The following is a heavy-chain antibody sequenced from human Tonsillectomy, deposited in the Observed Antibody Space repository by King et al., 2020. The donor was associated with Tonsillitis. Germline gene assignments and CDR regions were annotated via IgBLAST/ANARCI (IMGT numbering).Heavy chain of an antibody. D-gene: IGHD3-3*01. CDR3: ARNSYDFVSYYYYYRDV. CDR2: VYWSWGST. J-gene: IGHJ6*03. V-gene: IGHV3-20*04. CDR1: GFTFDDSG. Sequence: VQLVESGGGVVRPGGSLRLSCAASGFTFDDSGKSWFRHSPGKGLGWVSVVYWSWGSTGYADSVKGRLTISRDNANNSLYLQMNSLRAEDTALYYWARNSYDFVSYYYYYRDVWGKGTTVTVSS.